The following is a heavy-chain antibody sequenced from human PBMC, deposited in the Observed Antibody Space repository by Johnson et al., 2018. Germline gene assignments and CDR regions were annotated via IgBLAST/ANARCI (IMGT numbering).Heavy chain of an antibody. V-gene: IGHV3-30*03. CDR2: IAYDGSNT. Sequence: QVQLVQSGGGVVQPGRSXRLSCAASGFTFSSYGMHWVRQAPGKGLEWVAVIAYDGSNTYYADSVKGRFTISRDNSKNTLYLQVNSLRAEATAVYYCALGGAPYYYYMAGWGKGTTVTVSS. J-gene: IGHJ6*03. CDR3: ALGGAPYYYYMAG. D-gene: IGHD1-26*01. CDR1: GFTFSSYG.